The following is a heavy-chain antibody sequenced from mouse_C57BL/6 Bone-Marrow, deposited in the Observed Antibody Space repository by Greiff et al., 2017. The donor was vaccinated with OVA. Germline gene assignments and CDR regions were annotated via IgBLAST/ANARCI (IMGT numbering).Heavy chain of an antibody. J-gene: IGHJ3*01. CDR2: IYWDADK. CDR3: ARSYPAWFAY. V-gene: IGHV8-12*01. Sequence: QVTLKESGPGILQSSQTLSLTCSFSGFSLSTSGMGVSWIRQPSGMGLEWLAHIYWDADKRYNPSLQSRPPISKDTSRNQVFIKITSVDTADTATYYCARSYPAWFAYWGQGTLVTVSA. CDR1: GFSLSTSGMG. D-gene: IGHD2-10*01.